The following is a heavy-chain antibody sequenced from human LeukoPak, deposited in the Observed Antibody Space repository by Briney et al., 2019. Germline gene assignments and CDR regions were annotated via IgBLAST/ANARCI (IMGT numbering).Heavy chain of an antibody. V-gene: IGHV4-38-2*02. Sequence: SETLSLTCTVSHYSISSGYYWGWIRQPPGKGLEWIGSMFHSGSTYYNPSLKSRVTISVDTSKNQFSLKLSSVTAADTAVYYCARTRYYYNSRSYGAPYYFDYWGQGTLVTVSS. CDR1: HYSISSGYY. CDR3: ARTRYYYNSRSYGAPYYFDY. CDR2: MFHSGST. D-gene: IGHD3-10*01. J-gene: IGHJ4*02.